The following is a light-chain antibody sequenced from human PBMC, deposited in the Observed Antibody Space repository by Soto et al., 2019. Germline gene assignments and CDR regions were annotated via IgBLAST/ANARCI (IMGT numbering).Light chain of an antibody. J-gene: IGLJ1*01. V-gene: IGLV2-14*01. Sequence: QSALTQPASVSGSPGQSITISCTGTSSDVGGYNYVSWYQQHPGKAPKLMIYEVSNRPSGVSHRFSGSKSGNTASLTISGLQAEDEADYYCSSYTSSSHYVFGTGTKLTVL. CDR1: SSDVGGYNY. CDR2: EVS. CDR3: SSYTSSSHYV.